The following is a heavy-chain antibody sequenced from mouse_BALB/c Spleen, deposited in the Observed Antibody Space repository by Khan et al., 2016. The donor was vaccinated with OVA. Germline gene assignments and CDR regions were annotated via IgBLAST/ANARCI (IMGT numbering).Heavy chain of an antibody. CDR2: ILPGRGLS. Sequence: VQLQESGAELMKPGASVKISCKATGYTFSNYWIEWVKQRPGHGLEWIGEILPGRGLSNYNENFKGKATFTADTSSNIAYMQLNSLTSEDSAVXYCARGAGATYVMDYWGQGTSVTVSS. J-gene: IGHJ4*01. D-gene: IGHD3-3*01. V-gene: IGHV1-9*01. CDR3: ARGAGATYVMDY. CDR1: GYTFSNYW.